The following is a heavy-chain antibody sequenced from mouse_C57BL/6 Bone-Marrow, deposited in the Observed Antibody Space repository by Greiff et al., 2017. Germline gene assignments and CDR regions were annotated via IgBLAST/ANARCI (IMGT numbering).Heavy chain of an antibody. Sequence: QVQLQQPGAELVKPGASVKLSCKASGYTFTSYWMHWVKQRPGQGLEWIGMIHPNSGSTNYNEKFKSKATLTVDKSSSTAYMQLSSLTSEDSAVYYCARKRGWVYAMDYWGQGTSVTVSS. CDR1: GYTFTSYW. CDR2: IHPNSGST. D-gene: IGHD1-1*02. J-gene: IGHJ4*01. CDR3: ARKRGWVYAMDY. V-gene: IGHV1-64*01.